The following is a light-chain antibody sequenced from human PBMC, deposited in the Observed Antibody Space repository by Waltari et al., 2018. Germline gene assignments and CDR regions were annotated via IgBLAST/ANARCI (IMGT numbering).Light chain of an antibody. CDR3: CSYAVSSTLV. Sequence: QSPPTQPPSQTASPGHSITIPSTSNSSAIGTDKLVSWYQKHADKVPKLIIYDVTQRPSGVSDRFSGSKSGNTASLTISGLQEDDEADYYCCSYAVSSTLVFGGGTKVTVL. CDR1: SSAIGTDKL. CDR2: DVT. J-gene: IGLJ2*01. V-gene: IGLV2-23*02.